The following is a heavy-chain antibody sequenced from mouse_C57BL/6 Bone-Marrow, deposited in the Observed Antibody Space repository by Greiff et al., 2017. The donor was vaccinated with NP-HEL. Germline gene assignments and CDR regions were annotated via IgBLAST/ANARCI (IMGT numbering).Heavy chain of an antibody. Sequence: QVQLQQSGAELVRPGTSVKLSCKASGYTFTSYWMHWVKQRPGQGLEWIGVIDPSDSYTNYNQKFKGKATLTVDTSSSTAYMQLSSLTSEDSAVYYCARADDYDVGALDYWGQGTSVTVSS. CDR1: GYTFTSYW. CDR3: ARADDYDVGALDY. D-gene: IGHD2-4*01. J-gene: IGHJ4*01. V-gene: IGHV1-59*01. CDR2: IDPSDSYT.